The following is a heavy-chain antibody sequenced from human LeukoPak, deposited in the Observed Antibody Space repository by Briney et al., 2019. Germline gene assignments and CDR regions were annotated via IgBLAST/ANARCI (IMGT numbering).Heavy chain of an antibody. D-gene: IGHD2-2*01. CDR2: IYYSGSA. V-gene: IGHV4-39*01. J-gene: IGHJ4*02. CDR1: GGSISSSSYY. Sequence: TSETLSLTCTVSGGSISSSSYYWGWIRQPPGKGLEWIGSIYYSGSAYYNPSLKSRVTISVDTSKNQFSLKLSSVTAADTAVYYCARQLGYCSSTSCYADKVDYWGQGTLVTVSS. CDR3: ARQLGYCSSTSCYADKVDY.